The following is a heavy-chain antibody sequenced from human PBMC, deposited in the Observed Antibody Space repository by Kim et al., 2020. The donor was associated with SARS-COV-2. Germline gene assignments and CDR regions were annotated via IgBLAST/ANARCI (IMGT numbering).Heavy chain of an antibody. CDR3: ARGGIVGATSGSDY. Sequence: TPSLTSRVTISVDTSKNPFSLKLNSVTAADTAVYYCARGGIVGATSGSDYWGQGTLVTVSS. J-gene: IGHJ4*02. D-gene: IGHD1-26*01. V-gene: IGHV4-34*01.